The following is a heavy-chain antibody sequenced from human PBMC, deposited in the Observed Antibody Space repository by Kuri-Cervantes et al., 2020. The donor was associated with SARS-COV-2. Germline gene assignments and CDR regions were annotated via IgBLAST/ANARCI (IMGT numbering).Heavy chain of an antibody. CDR2: ISGSGDNT. V-gene: IGHV3-23*01. CDR1: GFSFSSYA. J-gene: IGHJ4*02. D-gene: IGHD6-6*01. Sequence: GESLKISYAASGFSFSSYAMSWVRQAPGKGLEWVSAISGSGDNTYYADSVKGRFTISRDNSQNTVYLQMNSLRGEDTALYYCAQDVSQLGRACRYWGQGTLVTVSS. CDR3: AQDVSQLGRACRY.